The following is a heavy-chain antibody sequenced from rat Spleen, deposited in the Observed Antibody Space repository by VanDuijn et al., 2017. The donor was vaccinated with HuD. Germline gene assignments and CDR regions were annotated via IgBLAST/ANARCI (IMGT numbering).Heavy chain of an antibody. CDR2: IWGDGST. Sequence: QVQLKESGPGLVQPSQTLSLTCTVSGFSLTSNSVHWVRQPPGKGLEWMGGIWGDGSTDYNSALKSRLSISRDTSKIQVLLEINSLQTEDTAIYVCTRGDYFDYWGQGVMVTVSS. CDR3: TRGDYFDY. CDR1: GFSLTSNS. J-gene: IGHJ2*01. V-gene: IGHV2-1*01.